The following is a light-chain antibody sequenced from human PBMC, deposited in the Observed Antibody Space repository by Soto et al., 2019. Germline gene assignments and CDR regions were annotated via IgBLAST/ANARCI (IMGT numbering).Light chain of an antibody. J-gene: IGKJ1*01. V-gene: IGKV1-16*02. Sequence: DIQMTQSPSSLSASVGDRVTITCRSSQGINKYLAWFQLKPGKAPKPLIYAASSLQSGVSSNFSGSGSGTDFTLTISSLQPEDFATYYCQHYNNYPWTFGQGTKVEIK. CDR3: QHYNNYPWT. CDR2: AAS. CDR1: QGINKY.